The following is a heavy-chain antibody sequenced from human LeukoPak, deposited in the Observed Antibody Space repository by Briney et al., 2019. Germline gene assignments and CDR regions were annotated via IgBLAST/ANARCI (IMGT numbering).Heavy chain of an antibody. CDR1: GFTFSSYG. CDR3: AKDYYCSSTSCGIDY. V-gene: IGHV3-30*02. D-gene: IGHD2-2*01. Sequence: GGSLRVSCAASGFTFSSYGMHWVRQAPGKGLEWVAFIRYDGSNKYYADSVKGRFTISRDNSKNTLYLQMNSLRAEDTAVYYCAKDYYCSSTSCGIDYWGQGTLVTVSS. CDR2: IRYDGSNK. J-gene: IGHJ4*02.